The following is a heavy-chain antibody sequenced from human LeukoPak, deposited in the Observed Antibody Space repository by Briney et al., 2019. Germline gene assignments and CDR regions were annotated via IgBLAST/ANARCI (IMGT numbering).Heavy chain of an antibody. CDR3: ARSLQGIAAAVVVGFDY. Sequence: SETLSLTCTVSGGSISSYYWSWIRQPAGKVLEWIGRIYTSGSTNYNPSPNSRVNMSVDTSKNQFSLTLSSVTAPDTAVHYCARSLQGIAAAVVVGFDYWGQGTLVTVSS. CDR2: IYTSGST. J-gene: IGHJ4*02. V-gene: IGHV4-4*07. CDR1: GGSISSYY. D-gene: IGHD6-13*01.